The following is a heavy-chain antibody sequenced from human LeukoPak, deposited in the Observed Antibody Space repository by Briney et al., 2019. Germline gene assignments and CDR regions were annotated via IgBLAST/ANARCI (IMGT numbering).Heavy chain of an antibody. CDR2: IYSGGST. CDR1: GFTVSSNY. J-gene: IGHJ4*02. Sequence: GGSPRLSCAASGFTVSSNYMSWVRQAPGKGLEWVSVIYSGGSTYYADSVKGRFTISRDNSKNTLYLQMNSLRAEDTAVYYCARPLWFGELTISFDYWGQGTLVTVSS. D-gene: IGHD3-10*01. CDR3: ARPLWFGELTISFDY. V-gene: IGHV3-53*01.